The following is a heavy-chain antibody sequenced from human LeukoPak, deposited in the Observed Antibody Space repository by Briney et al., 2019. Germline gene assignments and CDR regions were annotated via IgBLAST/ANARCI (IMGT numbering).Heavy chain of an antibody. CDR2: ISADNGNT. CDR1: GYTFTSYG. Sequence: SVPFSCKAYGYTFTSYGISWVRQAPGQGLEWMGWISADNGNTNYAQNLQGRATITTDTSTTTAYMELGSLSSDDTAVYYCAHILPGFCRDYWGQRTMVTDCS. V-gene: IGHV1-18*01. D-gene: IGHD3-9*01. J-gene: IGHJ4*02. CDR3: AHILPGFCRDY.